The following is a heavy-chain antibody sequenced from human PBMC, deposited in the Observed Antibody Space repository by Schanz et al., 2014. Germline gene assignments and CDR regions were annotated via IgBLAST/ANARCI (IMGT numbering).Heavy chain of an antibody. CDR1: GFTLSNYA. CDR2: LSEGGGGT. D-gene: IGHD3-10*01. V-gene: IGHV3-23*01. CDR3: VSSGSYSSYAS. Sequence: EVQLLESGGGLVQPGGSLRLSCAASGFTLSNYAMSWVRQAPGKGLEWVSALSEGGGGTHYADSVRGRFTISRDSAKNTLYLQMNTLRAEDTAVYHCVSSGSYSSYASWGQGTLVTVSS. J-gene: IGHJ4*02.